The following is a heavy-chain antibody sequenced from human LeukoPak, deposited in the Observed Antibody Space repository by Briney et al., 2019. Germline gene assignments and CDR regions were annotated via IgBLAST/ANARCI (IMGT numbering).Heavy chain of an antibody. CDR1: GFTFGNYG. Sequence: PGSSLRLSCATSGFTFGNYGMQWVRQAPGKGLEWVAVISYDGSNKYYADSVKGRFTISRDNSKNTLYLQMNSLRPEDAAVYYCARTYCSGGSCHFDYWGQGTLVTVSS. J-gene: IGHJ4*02. CDR3: ARTYCSGGSCHFDY. V-gene: IGHV3-30*03. D-gene: IGHD2-15*01. CDR2: ISYDGSNK.